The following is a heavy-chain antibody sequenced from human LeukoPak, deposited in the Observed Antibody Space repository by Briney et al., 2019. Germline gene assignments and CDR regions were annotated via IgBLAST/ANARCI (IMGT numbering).Heavy chain of an antibody. V-gene: IGHV3-7*01. CDR2: IKQDGSEK. CDR1: GFTFSSYW. D-gene: IGHD3-22*01. Sequence: GGSLRLSCAASGFTFSSYWMSWVRQAPGKGLEWVANIKQDGSEKYYVDSVKGRFTISRDNAKNSLYLQMNSLRAEDTAVYYCARDLSYTYYYDSSGYYYHDYWGQGTLVTVSS. J-gene: IGHJ4*02. CDR3: ARDLSYTYYYDSSGYYYHDY.